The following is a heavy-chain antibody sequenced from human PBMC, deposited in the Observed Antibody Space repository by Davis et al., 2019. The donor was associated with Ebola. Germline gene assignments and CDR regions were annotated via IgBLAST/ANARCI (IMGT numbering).Heavy chain of an antibody. D-gene: IGHD6-6*01. CDR3: ARGSSSSYFDY. V-gene: IGHV1-2*06. CDR1: GYTFTSYD. J-gene: IGHJ4*02. Sequence: AASVKVSCKASGYTFTSYDINWVRQATGQGLEWMGRINPNSGGTNYAQKFQGRVTMTRDTSISTAYMELSRLRSDDTAVYYCARGSSSSYFDYWGQGTLVTVSS. CDR2: INPNSGGT.